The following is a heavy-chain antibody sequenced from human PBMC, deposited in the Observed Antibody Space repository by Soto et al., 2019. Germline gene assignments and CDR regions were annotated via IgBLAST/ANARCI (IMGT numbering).Heavy chain of an antibody. CDR1: GDTFSSYA. Sequence: QVQLVQSGAEVKKPGSSVKVSCKASGDTFSSYAISWVRQARGQGLEWMGGIIPIFGTANYAQKFQGRVTITADESTSSAYMDLCSLSSEDTAVYYCARGVVPAANEEYYFDYWGQGTLVTVSS. J-gene: IGHJ4*02. CDR2: IIPIFGTA. V-gene: IGHV1-69*01. D-gene: IGHD2-2*01. CDR3: ARGVVPAANEEYYFDY.